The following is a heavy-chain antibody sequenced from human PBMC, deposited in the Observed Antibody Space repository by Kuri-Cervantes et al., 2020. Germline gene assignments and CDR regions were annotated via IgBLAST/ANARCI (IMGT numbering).Heavy chain of an antibody. V-gene: IGHV1-2*02. CDR1: GYTFTGYY. CDR2: INPNSGGT. CDR3: ARDQQLHNWFDP. J-gene: IGHJ5*02. Sequence: ASVKVSCKASGYTFTGYYMHWVRQAPGQGLEWMGWINPNSGGTNYAQKFQGRVTMTRDTSISTAYMELSRPRSDDTAVYYCARDQQLHNWFDPWGQGTLVTVSS. D-gene: IGHD6-13*01.